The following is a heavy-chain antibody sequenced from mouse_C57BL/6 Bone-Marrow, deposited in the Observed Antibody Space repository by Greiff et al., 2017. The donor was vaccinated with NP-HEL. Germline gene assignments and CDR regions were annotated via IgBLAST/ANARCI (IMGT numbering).Heavy chain of an antibody. V-gene: IGHV2-5*01. CDR1: GFSLTSYG. Sequence: VMLVESGPGLVQPSQSLSITCTVSGFSLTSYGVHWVRQSPGKGLEWLGVIWRGGSTDYNAAFLSRLSITKYNSKSQVFFKMNSLQADDTAIYYCAIYDYDVEYFDYWGQGTTLTVSS. CDR3: AIYDYDVEYFDY. D-gene: IGHD2-4*01. CDR2: IWRGGST. J-gene: IGHJ2*01.